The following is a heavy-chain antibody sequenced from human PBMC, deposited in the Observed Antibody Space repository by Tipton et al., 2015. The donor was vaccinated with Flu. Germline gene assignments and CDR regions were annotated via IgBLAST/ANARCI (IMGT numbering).Heavy chain of an antibody. Sequence: TLSLTCAVNGGSFSGYYWGWIRQPPGKGLEWIGCISHSGRTYYNPSLKSRVTISVDTSKNQFSLKVTSLTAADTAMYYCARGNDYPNAYLDFWGRGNLVTVSS. CDR3: ARGNDYPNAYLDF. CDR1: GGSFSGYY. CDR2: ISHSGRT. V-gene: IGHV4-34*01. J-gene: IGHJ4*02. D-gene: IGHD1-1*01.